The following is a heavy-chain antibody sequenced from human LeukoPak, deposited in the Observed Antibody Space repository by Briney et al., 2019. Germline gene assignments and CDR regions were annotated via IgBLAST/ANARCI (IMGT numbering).Heavy chain of an antibody. CDR3: AKDLEYYYDSSGYYFSRSPSDY. Sequence: PGGSLRLSCAASGLTFSSYAMSWVRQAPGKGLEWVSAISGSGGSTYYADSVKGRFTISRDNSKNTLYLQMNSLRAEDTAVYYCAKDLEYYYDSSGYYFSRSPSDYWGQGTLVTVSS. CDR2: ISGSGGST. V-gene: IGHV3-23*01. D-gene: IGHD3-22*01. CDR1: GLTFSSYA. J-gene: IGHJ4*02.